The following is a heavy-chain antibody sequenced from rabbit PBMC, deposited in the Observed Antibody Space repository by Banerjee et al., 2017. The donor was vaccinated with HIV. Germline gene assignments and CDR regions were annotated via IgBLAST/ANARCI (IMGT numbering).Heavy chain of an antibody. CDR1: GFDLSSGYY. J-gene: IGHJ4*01. D-gene: IGHD6-1*01. V-gene: IGHV1S43*01. CDR2: IYSSSSST. CDR3: ARDVVDGVAYGFDL. Sequence: QSLEESGGDLVKPGGTLTLTCKASGFDLSSGYYMCWVRQAPGKGLEWIACIYSSSSSTWYASWAKGRFTISRSTSLNTVDLKMTSLTAADTATYFCARDVVDGVAYGFDLCGQGTLVTVS.